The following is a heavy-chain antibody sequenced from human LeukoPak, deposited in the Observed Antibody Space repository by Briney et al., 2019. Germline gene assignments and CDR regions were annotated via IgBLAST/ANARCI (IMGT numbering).Heavy chain of an antibody. J-gene: IGHJ4*02. CDR1: GFTFSSYS. CDR3: ARANPLSY. V-gene: IGHV3-48*04. Sequence: PGGSLRLSCAASGFTFSSYSMNWVRQAPGKGLEWVSYISSSSSTIYYADSVKGRFTISRDNAKNSLYLQMNSLRAEDTAVYYCARANPLSYWGQGTLVTVSS. CDR2: ISSSSSTI.